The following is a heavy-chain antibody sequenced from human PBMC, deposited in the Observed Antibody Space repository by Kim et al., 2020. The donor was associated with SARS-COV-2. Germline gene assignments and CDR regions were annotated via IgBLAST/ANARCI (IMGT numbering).Heavy chain of an antibody. CDR3: AKDGVNLGDFFDS. J-gene: IGHJ4*02. V-gene: IGHV3-23*01. CDR2: ISVTGSRT. CDR1: GFTFGASA. D-gene: IGHD3-16*01. Sequence: GGSLRLSCAASGFTFGASAMSWVRQAPGKGLEWVAGISVTGSRTYYAASAEGRFTISRDNFKTTVFLQINSLRADDTAVYYCAKDGVNLGDFFDSWGQGTLVAVSS.